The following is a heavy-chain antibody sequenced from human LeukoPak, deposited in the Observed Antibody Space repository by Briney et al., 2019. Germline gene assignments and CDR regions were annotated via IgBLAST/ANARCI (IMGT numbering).Heavy chain of an antibody. J-gene: IGHJ4*02. CDR1: GFSSISYA. CDR3: AKDRRGYSGYSLDY. CDR2: ISGSGGSV. D-gene: IGHD5-12*01. V-gene: IGHV3-23*01. Sequence: PGGSLRLSCAASGFSSISYAMSWVRQAPGKGLEWVAAISGSGGSVYYADSVTGRFTISRDNSKNTLYLQMNSLRAEDTALYYCAKDRRGYSGYSLDYWGQGSLVTVSS.